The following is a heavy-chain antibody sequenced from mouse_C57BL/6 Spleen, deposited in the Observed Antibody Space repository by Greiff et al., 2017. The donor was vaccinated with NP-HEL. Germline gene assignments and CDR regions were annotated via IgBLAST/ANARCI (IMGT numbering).Heavy chain of an antibody. CDR1: GYTFTSYW. Sequence: EVQLQQSGTVLARPGASVKMSCKTSGYTFTSYWMHWVKQRPGQGLEWIGSIYPGNSDPSYNQKFKGKAKLTAVTSASTAYMELTSLTNEDSAVYYCTLIYYDYFYAMDYWGQGTSVTVSS. D-gene: IGHD2-4*01. J-gene: IGHJ4*01. V-gene: IGHV1-5*01. CDR3: TLIYYDYFYAMDY. CDR2: IYPGNSDP.